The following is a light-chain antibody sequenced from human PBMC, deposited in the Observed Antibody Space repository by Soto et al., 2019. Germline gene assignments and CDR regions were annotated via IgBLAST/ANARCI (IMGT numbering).Light chain of an antibody. J-gene: IGKJ4*01. V-gene: IGKV3-20*01. CDR1: QSVSSSY. CDR3: QQYGSSLPAT. Sequence: EIVMTQSPATLSVSAGERATLSCLASQSVSSSYLAWYQQKPGQAPRLLIYGASSRATGIPDRFSGSGSGTDFTLTISRLEPEDFAVYYCQQYGSSLPATFGGGTKVDIK. CDR2: GAS.